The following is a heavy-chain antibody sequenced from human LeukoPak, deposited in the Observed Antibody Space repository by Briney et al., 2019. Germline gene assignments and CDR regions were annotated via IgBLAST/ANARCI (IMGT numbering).Heavy chain of an antibody. CDR2: ISNSDYST. D-gene: IGHD3-9*01. CDR1: GFTFSSYA. CDR3: ASPGSISTGGPI. Sequence: GGSLRLSCAASGFTFSSYAMSWVRQAPGKGLEWVSTISNSDYSTYYADSVKGRFTISRDNARNSLSLQMNSLTAEDTAVYYCASPGSISTGGPIWGQGSLVTVSS. V-gene: IGHV3-23*01. J-gene: IGHJ4*02.